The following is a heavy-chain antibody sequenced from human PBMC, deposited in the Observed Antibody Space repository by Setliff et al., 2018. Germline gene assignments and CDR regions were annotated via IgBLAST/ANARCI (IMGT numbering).Heavy chain of an antibody. V-gene: IGHV4-61*09. CDR3: ARMSGFQYIDV. J-gene: IGHJ6*03. D-gene: IGHD3-3*01. CDR2: IYTSWST. CDR1: GGSINSRRNY. Sequence: SETLSLTCTVSGGSINSRRNYWGWFRQPAGKELEWIGQIYTSWSTNYNPSLKSRVTISLDTSKNQFSLSLTSVTAEDTAVYYCARMSGFQYIDVWDKGTTVTVSS.